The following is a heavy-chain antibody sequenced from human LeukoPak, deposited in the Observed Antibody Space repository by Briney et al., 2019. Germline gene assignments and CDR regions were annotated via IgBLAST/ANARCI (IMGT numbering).Heavy chain of an antibody. J-gene: IGHJ4*02. CDR3: ARDRGAIGHPDY. D-gene: IGHD3-16*01. V-gene: IGHV1-18*01. Sequence: ASVKVSCKASGCTFTSYGTSWVRQAPGQGLEWMGWISAYNGNTNYAQKLQGRVTMTTDTSTSTAYMELRSLRSDDTAVYYCARDRGAIGHPDYWGQGTLVTVSS. CDR2: ISAYNGNT. CDR1: GCTFTSYG.